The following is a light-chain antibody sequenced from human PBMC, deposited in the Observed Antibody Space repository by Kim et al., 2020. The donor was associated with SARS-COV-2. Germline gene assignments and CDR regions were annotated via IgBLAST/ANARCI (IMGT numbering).Light chain of an antibody. CDR3: NSRDSSGVV. CDR1: SLRNYY. J-gene: IGLJ2*01. CDR2: DKN. V-gene: IGLV3-19*01. Sequence: SVALGQTGRITCQEDSLRNYYASWYQQKPGQALVLVFYDKNNRPSGIPERFSGSSSRNAASLTITGTQAEDEADYYCNSRDSSGVVFGGGTRVTVL.